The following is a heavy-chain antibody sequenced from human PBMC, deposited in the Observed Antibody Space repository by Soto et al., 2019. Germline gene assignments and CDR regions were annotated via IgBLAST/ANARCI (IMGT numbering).Heavy chain of an antibody. V-gene: IGHV3-33*01. Sequence: PGGSLRLSCVASGFIFRHYGMHWXRQAPGKGLEWVAGIWSDGSKELYADSVKGRFTISRDDSKNTVFLQMNSLRAEDSAMYKCARDGDTTSHYGNLDNWGRGTVVTVSS. CDR1: GFIFRHYG. J-gene: IGHJ4*02. CDR2: IWSDGSKE. D-gene: IGHD2-21*02. CDR3: ARDGDTTSHYGNLDN.